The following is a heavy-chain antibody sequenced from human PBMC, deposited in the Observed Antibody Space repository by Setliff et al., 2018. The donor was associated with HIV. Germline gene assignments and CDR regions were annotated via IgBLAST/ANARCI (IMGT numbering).Heavy chain of an antibody. CDR2: IHHTGYL. D-gene: IGHD4-17*01. CDR3: AAFFVTPLTTQDF. Sequence: PSETLSLTCAVHGGPFSDHYWNWIRQPPGKGLEWIAEIHHTGYLNYNPSLKSRVTISRDTSTNQFSLKVSSVTAADTAIYYCAAFFVTPLTTQDFWGQGTLVTVS. J-gene: IGHJ4*02. CDR1: GGPFSDHY. V-gene: IGHV4-34*01.